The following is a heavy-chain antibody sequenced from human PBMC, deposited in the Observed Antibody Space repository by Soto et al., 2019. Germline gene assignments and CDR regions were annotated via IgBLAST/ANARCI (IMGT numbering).Heavy chain of an antibody. V-gene: IGHV3-30-3*01. J-gene: IGHJ4*02. Sequence: QVQLVESGGGVVQPGRSLRLSCAASGFTFSSYAMHWVRQAPGKGLEWVAVISYDGSNKYYADSVKGRFTISRDNSKNTXYXLMNSLRAEDTAVYYCARDADCSGGSCYSWGGYFDYWGQGTLVTVSS. CDR3: ARDADCSGGSCYSWGGYFDY. CDR1: GFTFSSYA. D-gene: IGHD2-15*01. CDR2: ISYDGSNK.